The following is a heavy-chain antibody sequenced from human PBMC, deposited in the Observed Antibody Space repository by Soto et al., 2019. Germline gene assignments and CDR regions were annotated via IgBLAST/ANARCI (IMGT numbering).Heavy chain of an antibody. J-gene: IGHJ6*02. CDR2: ISAYNGNT. V-gene: IGHV1-18*04. D-gene: IGHD2-15*01. CDR1: GATVTSYA. Sequence: XSVKVCCXSSGATVTSYAIGWVRQAPGQGLYCMGWISAYNGNTNYAQELQGRVTMTTDTSTSTAYMELRSLRSEDTAMYYCARFSGGRYNTYCLYYGMDVWGQGTTVTVSS. CDR3: ARFSGGRYNTYCLYYGMDV.